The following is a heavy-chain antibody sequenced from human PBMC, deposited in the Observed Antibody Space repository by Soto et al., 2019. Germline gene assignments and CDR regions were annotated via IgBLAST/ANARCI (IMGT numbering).Heavy chain of an antibody. CDR2: IYYSGST. J-gene: IGHJ3*02. V-gene: IGHV4-39*01. CDR3: ARRPARYYYDSSGYLLLGAFDI. CDR1: GGSISSSSYY. D-gene: IGHD3-22*01. Sequence: QLQLQESGPGLVKPSETLSLTCTVSGGSISSSSYYWGWIRQPPGKGLEWIGSIYYSGSTYYNPSLKSRVPISVDTYKNQFALKLRSVTAADTAVYYCARRPARYYYDSSGYLLLGAFDIWGQVTMVTVSS.